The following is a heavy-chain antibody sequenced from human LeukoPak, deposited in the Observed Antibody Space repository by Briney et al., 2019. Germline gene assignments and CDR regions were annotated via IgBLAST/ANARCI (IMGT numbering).Heavy chain of an antibody. D-gene: IGHD4/OR15-4a*01. V-gene: IGHV3-23*01. CDR2: ISRSGAYA. Sequence: PGGSLRLYCAASGFTFQNFDMSWVRQAPGKGLEWVSSISRSGAYAHYADSVKGRFTISRDNSNSTLFLQMNSLRGDDTAVYYCVRGASHLAYWGQGTLVTASS. CDR3: VRGASHLAY. CDR1: GFTFQNFD. J-gene: IGHJ4*02.